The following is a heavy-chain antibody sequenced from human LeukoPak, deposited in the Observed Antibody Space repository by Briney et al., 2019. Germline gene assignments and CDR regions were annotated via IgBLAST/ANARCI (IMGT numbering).Heavy chain of an antibody. Sequence: GGSLRLSCAASGFTFSSYSMNWVRQAPGKGLEWVSSISNSSNYIYYADSVKGRFTISRDNSKNSLYLQMNSLRAEDTAVYYCAKGANPDYWGQGTLVTVSS. CDR3: AKGANPDY. CDR1: GFTFSSYS. V-gene: IGHV3-21*01. CDR2: ISNSSNYI. J-gene: IGHJ4*02. D-gene: IGHD1-14*01.